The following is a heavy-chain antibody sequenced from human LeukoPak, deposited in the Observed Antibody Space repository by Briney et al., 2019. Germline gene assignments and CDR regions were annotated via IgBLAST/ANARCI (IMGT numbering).Heavy chain of an antibody. CDR1: GFTFINAW. D-gene: IGHD3-10*01. Sequence: GSLRLSCAASGFTFINAWMAWIRQPPGKGLEWIGEINHSGGTNYNPSLKSRVTISVDTSKNQFSLKLSSVTAADTAVYYCARGRFGELLAYYYYYYMDVWGKGTTVTVSS. CDR3: ARGRFGELLAYYYYYYMDV. V-gene: IGHV4-34*01. J-gene: IGHJ6*03. CDR2: INHSGGT.